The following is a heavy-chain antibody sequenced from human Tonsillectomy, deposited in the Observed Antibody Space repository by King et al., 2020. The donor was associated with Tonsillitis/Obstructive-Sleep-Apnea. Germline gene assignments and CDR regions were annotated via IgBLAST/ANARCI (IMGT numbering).Heavy chain of an antibody. Sequence: QLVQSGGGLIQPGGSLRLSCAASGFTVSINYMSWVRQAPGKGLEWVSVIYSGGSPYYADSVKGRFTISRDNSKNTLYLQMNSLRAEDTAVYYCARDQDYGSGSYFHYYYYMDVWGKGTTVTVSS. CDR3: ARDQDYGSGSYFHYYYYMDV. V-gene: IGHV3-53*01. J-gene: IGHJ6*03. D-gene: IGHD3-10*01. CDR1: GFTVSINY. CDR2: IYSGGSP.